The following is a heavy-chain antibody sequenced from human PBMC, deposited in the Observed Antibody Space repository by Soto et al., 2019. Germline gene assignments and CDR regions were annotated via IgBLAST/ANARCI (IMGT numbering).Heavy chain of an antibody. CDR3: AKRYCSGGSGYQTAQFDY. D-gene: IGHD2-15*01. CDR2: ISGSGGST. Sequence: EVQLLESGGGLVQPGGSLRLSCAASGFTFSSYAMSWVRQAPGKGLEWVSAISGSGGSTYYADSVKGRFTISRDNSKNTLYLQMTSLRAEDTAVYYCAKRYCSGGSGYQTAQFDYWGQGTLVTVSS. V-gene: IGHV3-23*01. J-gene: IGHJ4*02. CDR1: GFTFSSYA.